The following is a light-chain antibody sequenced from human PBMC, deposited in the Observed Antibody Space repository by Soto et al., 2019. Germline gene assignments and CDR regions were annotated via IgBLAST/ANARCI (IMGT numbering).Light chain of an antibody. V-gene: IGLV1-40*01. Sequence: QCVHREPPSVSGTPGHTFIISCSGSSSNLRAPYGVNWFPQLPGTVPRLLIHGNDNRPSGVPDRFSGSKSGNSASLAITGLQAEDEAHYYCQSYDSSLSGYVFGTGT. CDR3: QSYDSSLSGYV. CDR1: SSNLRAPYG. J-gene: IGLJ1*01. CDR2: GND.